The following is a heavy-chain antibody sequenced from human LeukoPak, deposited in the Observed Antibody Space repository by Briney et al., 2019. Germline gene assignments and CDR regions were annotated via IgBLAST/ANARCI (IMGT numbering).Heavy chain of an antibody. CDR2: IYYSGST. V-gene: IGHV4-31*03. D-gene: IGHD6-19*01. Sequence: SETLSLTCTVSGGSISSGGYYWSWIRQHPGKGLEWIGYIYYSGSTYYNPSLKSRVTISVDTSKNQFSLKLISVTAADAAVYYCATVTSGWYLDAFDIWGQGTMVTVSS. CDR1: GGSISSGGYY. J-gene: IGHJ3*02. CDR3: ATVTSGWYLDAFDI.